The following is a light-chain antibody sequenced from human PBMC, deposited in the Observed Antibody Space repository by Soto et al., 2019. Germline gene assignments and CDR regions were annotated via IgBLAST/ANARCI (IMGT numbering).Light chain of an antibody. CDR3: QQFSSYQLT. Sequence: EFVLTQSPGTLSLSPGERATLSCRASQTVRNNYLAWYQQKPGQAPRLLIYDASSRATGIPDRFSGGGSGTDFTLTISRLEHEDFDVYYCQQFSSYQLTLGGGPKADIK. J-gene: IGKJ4*01. V-gene: IGKV3-20*01. CDR2: DAS. CDR1: QTVRNNY.